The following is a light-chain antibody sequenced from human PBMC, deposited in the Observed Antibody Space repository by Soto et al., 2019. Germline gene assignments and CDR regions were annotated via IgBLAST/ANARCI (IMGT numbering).Light chain of an antibody. CDR1: QPSSSW. J-gene: IGKJ1*01. V-gene: IGKV1-5*01. Sequence: DIQMTQSPPSLSASVGDRVTITGRASQPSSSWLAWYHQKPGKAPKLLIYDASNLESGVPSRFSGTGSGTEFTLTISSLQPEDFGIYYCQQYENYWTFGQGTKV. CDR2: DAS. CDR3: QQYENYWT.